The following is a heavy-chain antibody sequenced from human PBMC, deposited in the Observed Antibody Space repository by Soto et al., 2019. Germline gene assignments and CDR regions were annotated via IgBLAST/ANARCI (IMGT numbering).Heavy chain of an antibody. J-gene: IGHJ4*02. CDR1: VFTFSCYA. Sequence: PWGSLPLCCAASVFTFSCYAMCWVRQGPGKGLEWVAVVSIGGSTHYADSVMGRFTISRDNSKNTLSLQMNSLTAEDTAVYFCAKRRGAGGHFDYWGQGAMVTVSS. V-gene: IGHV3-23*01. D-gene: IGHD2-15*01. CDR3: AKRRGAGGHFDY. CDR2: VSIGGST.